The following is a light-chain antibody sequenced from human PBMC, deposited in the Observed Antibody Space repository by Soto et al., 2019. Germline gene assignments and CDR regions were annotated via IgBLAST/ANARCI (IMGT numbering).Light chain of an antibody. CDR3: QQYNSYPLT. CDR1: QSISSY. Sequence: DIQMTQSPSSLSASVGDRVTITCRASQSISSYLAWFQQKPGKAPKSLIYAASIWQSGVPSKFSSSGSGTDFTLTISSLQSEDLATYCCQQYNSYPLTFGGGTKVEIK. J-gene: IGKJ4*01. V-gene: IGKV1-16*02. CDR2: AAS.